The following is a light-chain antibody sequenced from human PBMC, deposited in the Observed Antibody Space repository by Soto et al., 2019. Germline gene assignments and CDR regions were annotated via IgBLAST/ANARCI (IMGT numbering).Light chain of an antibody. CDR2: AAS. CDR3: QQSYSTMAT. Sequence: DFQMTQSPSSLSASIGDRVTITCRAGQSIRTYLNWYQQKPGKAPQLLIYAASRLQSGVPSRFSGSGSGTDFTLTISSLQPEDFATYYCQQSYSTMATFGQGTKVEIK. CDR1: QSIRTY. V-gene: IGKV1-39*01. J-gene: IGKJ1*01.